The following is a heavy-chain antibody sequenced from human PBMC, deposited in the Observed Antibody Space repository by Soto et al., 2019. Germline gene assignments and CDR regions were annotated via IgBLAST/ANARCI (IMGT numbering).Heavy chain of an antibody. CDR1: VDSVSSYSAA. CDR2: TYYRSRFFS. J-gene: IGHJ5*02. Sequence: PSQTLSLTFAISVDSVSSYSAAWNWIRQSPSGGLEWLGRTYYRSRFFSDYAESVKSRIIINPDTSKNQFSLQLKSVTPEDTAVYYCVRDRYSSSGWFDPWGQGTPVTVS. CDR3: VRDRYSSSGWFDP. V-gene: IGHV6-1*01. D-gene: IGHD3-10*01.